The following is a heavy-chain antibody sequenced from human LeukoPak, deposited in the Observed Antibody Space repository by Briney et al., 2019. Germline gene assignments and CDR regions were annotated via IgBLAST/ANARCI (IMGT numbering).Heavy chain of an antibody. V-gene: IGHV3-30-3*01. CDR2: ISYDGSNK. Sequence: GGSLRLSCAASGFTFSSYAMHWVRQAPGKGLEWGAVISYDGSNKYYADSVKGRFTISRDNSKNTLYLQMNSLRAEDTAVYYCARERSDYDFWSGYPGYFDYWGQGTLVTVSS. D-gene: IGHD3-3*01. J-gene: IGHJ4*02. CDR3: ARERSDYDFWSGYPGYFDY. CDR1: GFTFSSYA.